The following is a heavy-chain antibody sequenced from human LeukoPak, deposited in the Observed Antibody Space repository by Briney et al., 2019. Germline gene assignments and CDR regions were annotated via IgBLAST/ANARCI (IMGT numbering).Heavy chain of an antibody. V-gene: IGHV4-34*01. D-gene: IGHD6-19*01. Sequence: SETLSLTCAVYGGSSSGYYWSWIRQPPGKGLEWIGEINHSGSTNYNPSLKSRVTISVDTSKNQFSLKLSSVTAADTAVYYCARARGYSSGSLTRFFDYWGQGTLVTVSS. CDR1: GGSSSGYY. CDR2: INHSGST. CDR3: ARARGYSSGSLTRFFDY. J-gene: IGHJ4*02.